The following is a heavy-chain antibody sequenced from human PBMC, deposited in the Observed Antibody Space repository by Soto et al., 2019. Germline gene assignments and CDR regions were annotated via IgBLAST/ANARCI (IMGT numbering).Heavy chain of an antibody. CDR1: GFTFSRYA. CDR2: ISGSRTST. V-gene: IGHV3-23*01. CDR3: AKVPSYGFAMENYFDY. Sequence: EVQLSGSGGGLVQPGGSLRLSCAASGFTFSRYAMSWVRQAPGKGLEWVSAISGSRTSTYYADSEKGLFTISRDNSKNTPYLQMNRVRTEDTAVYYCAKVPSYGFAMENYFDYWGQGTLVTVSS. D-gene: IGHD3-10*01. J-gene: IGHJ4*02.